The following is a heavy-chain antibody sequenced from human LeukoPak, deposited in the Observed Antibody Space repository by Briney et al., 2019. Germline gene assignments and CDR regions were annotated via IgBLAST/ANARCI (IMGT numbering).Heavy chain of an antibody. D-gene: IGHD1-7*01. V-gene: IGHV3-30*02. CDR3: AKKRTATGTTGGFVFY. CDR2: IRYDGSNK. J-gene: IGHJ4*02. CDR1: GFTFSSYG. Sequence: GGSLRLSCAASGFTFSSYGMHWVRQAPGKGLEWVAFIRYDGSNKYYADSVKGRFTISRDNSKNTLYLQMNSLRAEDTPVYYCAKKRTATGTTGGFVFYWGQGTLVSVSS.